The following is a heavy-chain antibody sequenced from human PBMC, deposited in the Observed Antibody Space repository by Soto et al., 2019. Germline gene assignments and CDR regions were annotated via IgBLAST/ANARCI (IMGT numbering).Heavy chain of an antibody. CDR1: GFTFSSYS. Sequence: GGSLRLSCAASGFTFSSYSMNWVRQAPGKGLEWVSSISSSSSYIYYADSVKGRFTISRDNAKNSLYLQMNSLRAEDTAVYYCASPGIGVRYFDWLLYEARGDAFDIWGQGTMVTVSS. D-gene: IGHD3-9*01. CDR2: ISSSSSYI. V-gene: IGHV3-21*01. CDR3: ASPGIGVRYFDWLLYEARGDAFDI. J-gene: IGHJ3*02.